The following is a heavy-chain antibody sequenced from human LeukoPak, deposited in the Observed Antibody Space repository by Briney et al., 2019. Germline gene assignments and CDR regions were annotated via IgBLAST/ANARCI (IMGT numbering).Heavy chain of an antibody. Sequence: PSETLSLTCTVSGGSISSYYWSWIRQPPGKGLEWIGYIYYSGSTNYNPSLKSRVTISVDTSKNQFSLKLSSVAAADTAVYYCAREASGWYGPLDYWGQGTLVTVSS. V-gene: IGHV4-59*01. CDR3: AREASGWYGPLDY. J-gene: IGHJ4*02. CDR2: IYYSGST. D-gene: IGHD6-19*01. CDR1: GGSISSYY.